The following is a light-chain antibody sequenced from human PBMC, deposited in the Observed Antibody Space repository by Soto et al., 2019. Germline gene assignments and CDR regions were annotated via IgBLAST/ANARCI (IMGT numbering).Light chain of an antibody. CDR2: EGS. CDR3: LSYTSTNTRV. Sequence: QSALTQPASVSGSPGQAITISCTGTSSDVGSYNLVSWYQQHPGKAPKLMIYEGSQRPSGVSNRFSGSKSGNRASLTISGLQAEDEADYYCLSYTSTNTRVFGGGTKLTVL. V-gene: IGLV2-14*02. CDR1: SSDVGSYNL. J-gene: IGLJ2*01.